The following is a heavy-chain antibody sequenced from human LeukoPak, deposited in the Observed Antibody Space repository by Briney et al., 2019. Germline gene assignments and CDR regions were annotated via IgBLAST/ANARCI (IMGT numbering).Heavy chain of an antibody. CDR3: ARNENSGWGYFDY. D-gene: IGHD5-12*01. J-gene: IGHJ4*02. Sequence: PGGSLRLSCAASGFTFSSYMMSWVRQAPGKGLEWVSVIGGSNGITFYVGSVKGRFTISRDNSKDTLYLQMNSLRAEDTAVYYCARNENSGWGYFDYWGQGTLVTVFS. CDR2: IGGSNGIT. V-gene: IGHV3-23*01. CDR1: GFTFSSYM.